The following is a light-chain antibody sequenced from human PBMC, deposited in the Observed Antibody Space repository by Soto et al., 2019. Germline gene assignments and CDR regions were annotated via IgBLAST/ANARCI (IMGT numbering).Light chain of an antibody. V-gene: IGLV2-14*01. CDR3: SSYTSSSTLV. CDR1: SSDVGDYNY. CDR2: DVS. Sequence: QSALTQPASVSGSPGQSITISCTGTSSDVGDYNYVSWYQQHPAKAPKLMIYDVSNRPSGVSNRFSGSKSGNTASLTISGLQAEDEADYSCSSYTSSSTLVFGGGTKLTVL. J-gene: IGLJ2*01.